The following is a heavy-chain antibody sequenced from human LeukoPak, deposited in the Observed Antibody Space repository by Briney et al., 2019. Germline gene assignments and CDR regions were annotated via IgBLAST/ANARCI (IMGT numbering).Heavy chain of an antibody. CDR2: ISGSGGST. J-gene: IGHJ1*01. Sequence: PGGSLRLSCAASGFTFSSYGMSWVRQAPGKGLEWVSAISGSGGSTYYADSVKGRFTISRDNSKNTLYLQMNSLRAEDTAVYYCAKGIYYYDSSGYYYVPEYFQHWGQGTLVTVSS. D-gene: IGHD3-22*01. CDR3: AKGIYYYDSSGYYYVPEYFQH. CDR1: GFTFSSYG. V-gene: IGHV3-23*01.